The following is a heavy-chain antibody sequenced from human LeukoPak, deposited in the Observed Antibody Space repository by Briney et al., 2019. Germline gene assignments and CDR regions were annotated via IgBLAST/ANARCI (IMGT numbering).Heavy chain of an antibody. J-gene: IGHJ4*02. Sequence: SETLSLTCAVYGGSFSGYYWSWIRQPPGKGLEWIGEINHSGSTNYNPSLKSRVTISVDTSKNQFSLKLSSVTAADTAVYYCARHRPRRYCSSTSCSMGNPFDYWGQGTLVTVSS. D-gene: IGHD2-2*01. CDR1: GGSFSGYY. CDR2: INHSGST. V-gene: IGHV4-34*01. CDR3: ARHRPRRYCSSTSCSMGNPFDY.